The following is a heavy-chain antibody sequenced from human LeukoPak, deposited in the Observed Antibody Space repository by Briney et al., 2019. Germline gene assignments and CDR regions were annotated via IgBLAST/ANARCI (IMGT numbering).Heavy chain of an antibody. CDR3: AKDPLVNSQEYFDY. CDR2: ISGSGGST. D-gene: IGHD2/OR15-2a*01. Sequence: PGGSLRLSCAASGFTFSSYAMSWVRRAPGKGLEWVSAISGSGGSTYYADAVKGRFTISRDNSKNTLSLQMNSLRAEDTAVYYCAKDPLVNSQEYFDYWGQGTLVTVSS. J-gene: IGHJ4*02. V-gene: IGHV3-23*01. CDR1: GFTFSSYA.